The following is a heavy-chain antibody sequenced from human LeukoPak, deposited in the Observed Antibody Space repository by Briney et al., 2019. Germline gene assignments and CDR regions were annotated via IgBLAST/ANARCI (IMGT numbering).Heavy chain of an antibody. CDR1: GGSISSYY. V-gene: IGHV4-59*08. D-gene: IGHD1-26*01. CDR2: LFFSESN. CDR3: SSGSTDYNPTLESRVTISVDTSKNQFSLKLRSVTAADTAVYYCATVAVIRWVTFFDY. J-gene: IGHJ4*02. Sequence: SETLSLTCTVSGGSISSYYLSWIRQPPPKGLEWVAYLFFSESNDYNPSLERRVTLSVCTSMQKSALTLSYVTVADTDVYFFSSGSTDYNPTLESRVTISVDTSKNQFSLKLRSVTAADTAVYYCATVAVIRWVTFFDYWGQGTLVTVSS.